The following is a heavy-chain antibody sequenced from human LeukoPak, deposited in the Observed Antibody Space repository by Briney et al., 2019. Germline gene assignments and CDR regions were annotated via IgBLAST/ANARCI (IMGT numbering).Heavy chain of an antibody. V-gene: IGHV3-30*02. CDR3: AKMDYYGSGSTTGYFDY. CDR1: GFTFSSYG. J-gene: IGHJ4*02. Sequence: GGSLRLSCAASGFTFSSYGMHWVRQAPGKGLEWVAFIRYDGSNKYYADSVKGRFTISRDNSKNTLYLQMNSMRAEDTAVYYCAKMDYYGSGSTTGYFDYWGQGTLVTVSS. D-gene: IGHD3-10*01. CDR2: IRYDGSNK.